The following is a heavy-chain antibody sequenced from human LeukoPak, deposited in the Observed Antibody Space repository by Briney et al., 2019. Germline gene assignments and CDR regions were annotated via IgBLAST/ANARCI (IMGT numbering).Heavy chain of an antibody. J-gene: IGHJ6*02. D-gene: IGHD2-2*01. CDR3: ARDIVVVPAAIENGMDV. CDR2: ISSSGSTI. V-gene: IGHV3-11*01. CDR1: GFTFSDCY. Sequence: GGSLRLSCAASGFTFSDCYVSWIRQAPGKGLECVSYISSSGSTIYYADSVKGRFTISRDNAKNSLYLQMNSLRAEDTAVYYCARDIVVVPAAIENGMDVWGQGTTVTVSS.